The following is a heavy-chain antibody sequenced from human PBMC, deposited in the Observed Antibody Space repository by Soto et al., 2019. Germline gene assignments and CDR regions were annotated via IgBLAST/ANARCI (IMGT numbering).Heavy chain of an antibody. V-gene: IGHV5-51*01. Sequence: PGESLKISCKGSGYSFTSYWIGWVRQMPGKGLEWMGIIYPGDSDTRYSPSFQGQVTISADKSISTAYLQWSSLKASDTAMYYCARQGAYCGGDCCMVGMDVWGQGTTVTVYS. D-gene: IGHD2-21*02. CDR1: GYSFTSYW. J-gene: IGHJ6*02. CDR3: ARQGAYCGGDCCMVGMDV. CDR2: IYPGDSDT.